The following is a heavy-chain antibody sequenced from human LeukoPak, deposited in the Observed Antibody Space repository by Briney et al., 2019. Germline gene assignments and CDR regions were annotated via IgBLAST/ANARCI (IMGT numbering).Heavy chain of an antibody. D-gene: IGHD6-6*01. J-gene: IGHJ5*02. Sequence: PGGSLRLSCVFSGFTFSNYWMSWVRQAPGKGLEWVANIKQDESEKHYVDSVKGRFTISRDNAKNSLYLQMNSLRAEDTAVYYCARYSSSAGWLDPWGQGTLVTVSS. CDR3: ARYSSSAGWLDP. V-gene: IGHV3-7*03. CDR1: GFTFSNYW. CDR2: IKQDESEK.